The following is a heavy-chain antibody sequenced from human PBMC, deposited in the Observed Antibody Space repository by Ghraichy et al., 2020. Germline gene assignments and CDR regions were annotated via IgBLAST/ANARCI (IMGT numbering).Heavy chain of an antibody. J-gene: IGHJ4*02. Sequence: GGSLNISCAVSGFIFSNSWMSWVRQTPGKGLEWVANIKGDGSEIYYVDSVKGRFTISRDNAKNSLNLQMNSLRAEDTAVYYCARLIDRAPDYWGQGTLVTVSP. V-gene: IGHV3-7*01. D-gene: IGHD3-22*01. CDR2: IKGDGSEI. CDR3: ARLIDRAPDY. CDR1: GFIFSNSW.